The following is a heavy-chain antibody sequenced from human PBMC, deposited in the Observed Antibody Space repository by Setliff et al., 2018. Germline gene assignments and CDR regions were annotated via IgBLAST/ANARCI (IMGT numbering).Heavy chain of an antibody. V-gene: IGHV5-51*01. CDR2: IYPGDSDA. CDR1: GYSFSNFW. J-gene: IGHJ4*02. Sequence: PGESLKISCQASGYSFSNFWIGWVRQMPGRGLEWMGIIYPGDSDARYSPSFRGQVTISVDKSISTAYLQWRSLKASDIAMYYCARVGYNSFFDYWGQGTLVTVSS. D-gene: IGHD5-12*01. CDR3: ARVGYNSFFDY.